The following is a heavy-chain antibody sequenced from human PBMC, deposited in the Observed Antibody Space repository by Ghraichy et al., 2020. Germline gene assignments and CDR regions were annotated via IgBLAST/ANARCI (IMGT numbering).Heavy chain of an antibody. J-gene: IGHJ5*02. CDR2: IYYSGST. CDR1: GGSISSGGYY. Sequence: SETLSLTCTVSGGSISSGGYYWSWIRQHPGKGLEWIGYIYYSGSTYYNPSLKSRVTISVDTSKNQFSLKLSSVTAADTAVYYCARGGRDSRYYSGGSCSKSNWFDPWGQGTLVTVSS. D-gene: IGHD2-15*01. V-gene: IGHV4-31*03. CDR3: ARGGRDSRYYSGGSCSKSNWFDP.